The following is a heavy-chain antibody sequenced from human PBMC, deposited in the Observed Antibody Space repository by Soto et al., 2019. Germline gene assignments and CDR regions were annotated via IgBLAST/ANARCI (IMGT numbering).Heavy chain of an antibody. CDR1: GDSVSSNSAA. CDR2: TYYRTRWYY. J-gene: IGHJ6*03. D-gene: IGHD1-7*01. Sequence: SQTLSLTCVISGDSVSSNSAAWNWIRQSPSRGLEWLGRTYYRTRWYYDYAVSVRSRITVNPDTSKNQFSLQLTSVTPEDTAVYYCAGTTSQYWCYMDVWGKGNTVTVSS. CDR3: AGTTSQYWCYMDV. V-gene: IGHV6-1*01.